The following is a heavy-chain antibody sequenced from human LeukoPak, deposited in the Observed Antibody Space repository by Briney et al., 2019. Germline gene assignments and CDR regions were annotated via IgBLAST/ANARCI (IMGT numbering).Heavy chain of an antibody. D-gene: IGHD3-22*01. CDR2: INPSGGRT. J-gene: IGHJ5*02. CDR3: ARGAHVRMYDSNHNCFDP. V-gene: IGHV1-46*01. CDR1: GYTFTSYY. Sequence: ASVKVSCKASGYTFTSYYMHWMRQAHGHGLDWMGIINPSGGRTNYAHKFQGRVTMTRDMSTSTVYMELSSLRSEDTAVYYCARGAHVRMYDSNHNCFDPWGQGTLVTVSS.